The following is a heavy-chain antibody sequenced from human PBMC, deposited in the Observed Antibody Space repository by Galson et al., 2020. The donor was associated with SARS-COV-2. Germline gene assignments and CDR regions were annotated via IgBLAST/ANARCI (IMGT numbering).Heavy chain of an antibody. CDR3: ARDGPGDAFDM. CDR2: INSEGSST. J-gene: IGHJ3*02. V-gene: IGHV3-74*01. CDR1: GFTFSNYW. Sequence: GESLKISCAATGFTFSNYWMHWVRQAPGKGLVWVSRINSEGSSTGYADSVKGRFTISRDEAKNTLYLQMDSLRAEDTAVYYCARDGPGDAFDMWGQGTMVTVSS.